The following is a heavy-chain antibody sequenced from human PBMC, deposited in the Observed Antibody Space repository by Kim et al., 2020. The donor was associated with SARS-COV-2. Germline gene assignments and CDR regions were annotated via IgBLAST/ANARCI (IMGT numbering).Heavy chain of an antibody. V-gene: IGHV3-23*01. D-gene: IGHD3-22*01. CDR3: SRVRWPNDDNGGYYFV. Sequence: GGSLRLSCAASGFTFSNYWMSWVRQAPGKGLEWVSPIKGNGDGASYEYSANGRCSITRDSAKNTMSLQMNSHRAKDKDVAVCSRVRWPNDDNGGYYFVWG. CDR2: IKGNGDGA. CDR1: GFTFSNYW. J-gene: IGHJ3*01.